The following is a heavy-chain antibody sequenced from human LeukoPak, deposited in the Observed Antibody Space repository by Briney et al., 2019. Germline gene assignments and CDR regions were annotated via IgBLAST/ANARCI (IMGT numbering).Heavy chain of an antibody. CDR1: GFTFSSYS. D-gene: IGHD2-15*01. Sequence: GGSLRLSCAASGFTFSSYSMTWVRQAPGKGLEWVSVISAGSGTTHYADSVKGRFTFSRDNSKNTLYLQMNSLRAEDTGVYYCAKDSVRWAFDIWGQGTMVTVSS. CDR3: AKDSVRWAFDI. J-gene: IGHJ3*02. V-gene: IGHV3-23*01. CDR2: ISAGSGTT.